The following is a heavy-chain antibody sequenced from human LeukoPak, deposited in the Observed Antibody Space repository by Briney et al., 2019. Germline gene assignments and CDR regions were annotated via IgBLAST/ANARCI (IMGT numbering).Heavy chain of an antibody. J-gene: IGHJ2*01. CDR3: AKNLLGSEAFSWYFDL. V-gene: IGHV3-23*01. CDR2: ISASGGGT. Sequence: GGSLRLSCAASGLTFSSYWMHWVRQAPGKGLEWVSSISASGGGTVYADSVKGRVTISRDNSQNTLYLQMHSLRAEDTAVYSCAKNLLGSEAFSWYFDLWGRGTLVTVSS. CDR1: GLTFSSYW. D-gene: IGHD1-26*01.